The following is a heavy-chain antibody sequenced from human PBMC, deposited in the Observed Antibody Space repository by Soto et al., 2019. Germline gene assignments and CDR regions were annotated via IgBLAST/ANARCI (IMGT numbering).Heavy chain of an antibody. CDR3: ARDRLRYNWNDFPYYYYGMDV. CDR2: MNPNSGNT. V-gene: IGHV1-8*01. CDR1: GYTFTSYG. J-gene: IGHJ6*02. D-gene: IGHD1-1*01. Sequence: ASVKVSCKASGYTFTSYGINWVRQATGQGLEWMGWMNPNSGNTGYAQKFQGRVTMTRNTSISTAYMELSSLRSEDTAVYYCARDRLRYNWNDFPYYYYGMDVWGQGTTVTVSS.